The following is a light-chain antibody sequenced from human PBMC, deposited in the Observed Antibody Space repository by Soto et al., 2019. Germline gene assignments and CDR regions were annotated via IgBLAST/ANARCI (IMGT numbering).Light chain of an antibody. J-gene: IGKJ4*01. CDR3: QPYNNWPLT. CDR1: ENVTTF. Sequence: TQSPAALSLSTEDRATLSCMASENVTTFVDWYQHKPGRTPRLLIYDTSTRATGVPTRFSGSRSGAEFTLTSNSLQSEDFAVYYWQPYNNWPLTCGGGTKVDIK. V-gene: IGKV3-15*01. CDR2: DTS.